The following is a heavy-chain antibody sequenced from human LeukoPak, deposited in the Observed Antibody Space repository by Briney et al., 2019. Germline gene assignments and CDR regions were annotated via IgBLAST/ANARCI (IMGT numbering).Heavy chain of an antibody. CDR3: ARDFWFDP. CDR2: MNPNSGNT. CDR1: GYTFTSYD. J-gene: IGHJ5*02. V-gene: IGHV1-8*02. Sequence: ASVKVSCKASGYTFTSYDINWVRQATGQGLEWMGWMNPNSGNTGYAQKLQGRVTMTTDTSTSTAYMELRSLRSDDTAVYYCARDFWFDPWGQGTLVTVSS.